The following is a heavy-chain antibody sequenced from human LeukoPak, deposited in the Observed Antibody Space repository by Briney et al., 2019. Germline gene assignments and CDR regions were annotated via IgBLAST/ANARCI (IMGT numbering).Heavy chain of an antibody. CDR3: ARGGYYYGSGSSDV. V-gene: IGHV3-15*01. CDR1: GFTFSNAW. J-gene: IGHJ6*04. CDR2: IKSKTDGGTT. D-gene: IGHD3-10*01. Sequence: PGGSLRLSCAASGFTFSNAWTSWVRQAPGKGLEWVGRIKSKTDGGTTDYAAPVKGRFTISRDDSKNTLYLQMNSLRAEDTAVYYCARGGYYYGSGSSDVWGKGTTVTVSS.